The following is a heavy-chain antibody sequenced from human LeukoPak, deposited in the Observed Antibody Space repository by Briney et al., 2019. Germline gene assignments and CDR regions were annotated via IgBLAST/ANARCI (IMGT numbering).Heavy chain of an antibody. Sequence: ASVKVSCKTSGGTFLSHIFSWVRQAPGHGLEWIGRITPVIETAKYAQTFQGRVSIYTDKDTTTVYMDLSGLRPDDTADYYCARVNLRGSNYNWFDPWGQGTRVIVSS. D-gene: IGHD3-10*01. J-gene: IGHJ5*02. CDR2: ITPVIETA. V-gene: IGHV1-69*08. CDR1: GGTFLSHI. CDR3: ARVNLRGSNYNWFDP.